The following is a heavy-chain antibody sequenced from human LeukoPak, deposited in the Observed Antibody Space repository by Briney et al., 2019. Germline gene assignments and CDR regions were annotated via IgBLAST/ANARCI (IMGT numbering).Heavy chain of an antibody. CDR1: GFAFSSYA. CDR2: IGSNFETI. V-gene: IGHV3-48*01. CDR3: AKGGLVHRFDP. J-gene: IGHJ5*02. Sequence: GGSLRLSCVASGFAFSSYAMNWVRQAPGKGLEWVSYIGSNFETIYADSVKGRFTISRDNAKNSLSLQMNSLRADDTAVYYCAKGGLVHRFDPWGQGTLATVSS.